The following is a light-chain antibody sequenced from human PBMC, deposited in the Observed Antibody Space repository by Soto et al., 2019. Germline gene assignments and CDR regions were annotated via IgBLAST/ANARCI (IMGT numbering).Light chain of an antibody. J-gene: IGLJ2*01. CDR1: SSDVGGYNY. CDR2: DVS. CDR3: SSYSSSSTLVI. V-gene: IGLV2-14*01. Sequence: QSVLTQPASVSGSPGQPITISCTGTSSDVGGYNYVSWYQQHPGTAPKLMSYDVSNRPSGVSNRFSGSKSGNTASLTISGLQAEDEADYYCSSYSSSSTLVIFGGGTKLTVL.